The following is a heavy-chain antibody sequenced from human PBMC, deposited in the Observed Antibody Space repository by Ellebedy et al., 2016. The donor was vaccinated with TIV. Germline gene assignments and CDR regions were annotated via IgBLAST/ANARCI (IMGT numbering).Heavy chain of an antibody. J-gene: IGHJ4*02. CDR1: GGSISSHY. V-gene: IGHV4-59*11. CDR3: ARGGYSYDSSGYHY. CDR2: IYYTGST. Sequence: GSLRLSCSVSGGSISSHYWNWIRQPPGKGLEWIGYIYYTGSTKFNPSLKSRVTMSVDTSKSQFSLNLTSVTAADTAVYYCARGGYSYDSSGYHYWGQGTLVTVSS. D-gene: IGHD3-22*01.